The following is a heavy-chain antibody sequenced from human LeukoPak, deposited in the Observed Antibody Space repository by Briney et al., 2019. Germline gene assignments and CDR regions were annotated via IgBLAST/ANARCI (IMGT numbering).Heavy chain of an antibody. Sequence: SVKVSCKASGGTFSSYAISWVRQAPGQGLEWMGRIIPILGIANYAQKFQGRVTITADKSTSTAYMELSSLRPEDTAVYYCARGPDCSSTSCYEDYYYYGMDVWGQGTTVTVSS. V-gene: IGHV1-69*04. CDR2: IIPILGIA. CDR3: ARGPDCSSTSCYEDYYYYGMDV. D-gene: IGHD2-2*01. CDR1: GGTFSSYA. J-gene: IGHJ6*02.